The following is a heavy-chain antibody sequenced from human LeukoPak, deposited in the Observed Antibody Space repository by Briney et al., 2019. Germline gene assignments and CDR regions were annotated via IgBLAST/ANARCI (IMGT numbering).Heavy chain of an antibody. CDR1: GGSISSGTYY. CDR2: IYHSGST. Sequence: SETLSLTCTVSGGSISSGTYYWAWIRQPPGRGLEWIGTIYHSGSTYYNPSLKTRVTISVDTSKNQFSLNLTSLTAADTAVYYCAGAKSGLLVEEFWGQGTLVTVSS. V-gene: IGHV4-39*07. J-gene: IGHJ4*02. CDR3: AGAKSGLLVEEF. D-gene: IGHD1-26*01.